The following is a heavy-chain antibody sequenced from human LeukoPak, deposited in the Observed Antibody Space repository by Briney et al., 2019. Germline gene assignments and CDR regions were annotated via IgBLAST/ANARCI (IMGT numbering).Heavy chain of an antibody. V-gene: IGHV1-18*01. Sequence: ASVKVSCKASGYTFTSYGISWVRQAPGQGLEWMGWISAYNGNTNYAQKLQGRVTMTTDTSTSTAYMELRSLRSEDTAVYYCARGGYCSSTSCCPYFDYWGQGTLVTVSS. CDR1: GYTFTSYG. CDR3: ARGGYCSSTSCCPYFDY. CDR2: ISAYNGNT. D-gene: IGHD2-2*01. J-gene: IGHJ4*02.